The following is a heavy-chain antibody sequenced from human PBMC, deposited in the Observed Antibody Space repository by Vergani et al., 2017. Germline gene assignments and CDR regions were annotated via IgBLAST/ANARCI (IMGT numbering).Heavy chain of an antibody. CDR3: ARDQGRAVT. CDR2: IYYSGST. V-gene: IGHV4-39*07. J-gene: IGHJ4*02. Sequence: QLQLQESGPGLVKPSETLSLTCTVSGGPISSSSYYGGWIRQPPGKGLEWIGSIYYSGSTYYNPSLKSRVTISVDTSKNQFSLKLSSVTAADTAVYYCARDQGRAVTWGQGTLVTVSS. CDR1: GGPISSSSYY. D-gene: IGHD3-16*01.